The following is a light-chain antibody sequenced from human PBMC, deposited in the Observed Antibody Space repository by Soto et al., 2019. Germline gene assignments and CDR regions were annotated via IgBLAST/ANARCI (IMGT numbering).Light chain of an antibody. J-gene: IGKJ4*01. CDR1: QSGSSSY. CDR2: GAS. CDR3: QQYGSSPRVT. Sequence: EMALTQSPGTLSLSPRERATLSCRASQSGSSSYLAWYQQNPGQAPRLLIYGASSRATGIPDMFSGSGSGTAFTLTISRLEPEDFAVDYCQQYGSSPRVTFGGGTKVEIK. V-gene: IGKV3-20*01.